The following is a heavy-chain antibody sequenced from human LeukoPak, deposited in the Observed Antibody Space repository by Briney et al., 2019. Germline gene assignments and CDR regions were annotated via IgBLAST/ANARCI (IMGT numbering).Heavy chain of an antibody. CDR2: IYYGGST. CDR3: ARRRYYDSSGYYYYGMDV. V-gene: IGHV4-59*01. Sequence: SETLSLTCTVSAGSISNYYWSWIRQPPGKGLEWIGCIYYGGSTNYNPSLKSRVTISVDTSKNQFSLKLSSVPAADTAVYYCARRRYYDSSGYYYYGMDVWGQGTTVTVSS. CDR1: AGSISNYY. J-gene: IGHJ6*02. D-gene: IGHD3-22*01.